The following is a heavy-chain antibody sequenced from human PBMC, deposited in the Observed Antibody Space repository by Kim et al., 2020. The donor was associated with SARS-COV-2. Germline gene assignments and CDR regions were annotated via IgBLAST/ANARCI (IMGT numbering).Heavy chain of an antibody. V-gene: IGHV3-64*01. D-gene: IGHD1-26*01. CDR2: IKSNGGGT. J-gene: IGHJ4*02. CDR1: GFSFSTYA. Sequence: GGSLRLSCAASGFSFSTYAMHWVRQAAGKGLEYVSAIKSNGGGTFYANSVKGRFTISRDNSKNTVYLQMGSLRPEDTALYYCATLSGSFYSWGQGTLVTV. CDR3: ATLSGSFYS.